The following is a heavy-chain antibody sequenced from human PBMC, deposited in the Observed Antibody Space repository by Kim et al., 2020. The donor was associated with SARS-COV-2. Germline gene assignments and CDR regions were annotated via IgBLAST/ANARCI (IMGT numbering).Heavy chain of an antibody. Sequence: DSVKGRFTISRDNSKNTLYLQMNSLRAEDTAVYYCAKNVMAAAGTWWFDPWGQGTLVTVSS. D-gene: IGHD6-13*01. CDR3: AKNVMAAAGTWWFDP. V-gene: IGHV3-23*01. J-gene: IGHJ5*02.